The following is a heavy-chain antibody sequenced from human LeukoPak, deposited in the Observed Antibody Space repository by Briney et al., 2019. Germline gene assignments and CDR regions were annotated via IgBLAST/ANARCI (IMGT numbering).Heavy chain of an antibody. CDR3: ATAKYSSGWYPAFDY. J-gene: IGHJ4*02. CDR2: FDPEDGET. V-gene: IGHV1-24*01. CDR1: GYTLTELS. Sequence: GASANVSCKVSGYTLTELSMHWVRQAPGKGLEWMGGFDPEDGETIYAQKFQGRVTMTEDTSTDTAYMELSSLRSEDTAVYYCATAKYSSGWYPAFDYWGQGTLVTVFS. D-gene: IGHD6-19*01.